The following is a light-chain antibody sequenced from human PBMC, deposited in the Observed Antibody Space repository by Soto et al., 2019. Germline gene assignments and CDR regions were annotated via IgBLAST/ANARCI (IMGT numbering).Light chain of an antibody. CDR2: DTS. Sequence: VLTLSPPTLSVSPAERATLSCRACQSVSIKLAWYQQKPGQAPRLLLYDTSTRATGIPARFIGSGSCAKDTLTTISRLSADVFANYYHQYNKCFPITFGQGTRVDIK. J-gene: IGKJ1*01. V-gene: IGKV3-15*01. CDR1: QSVSIK. CDR3: HQYNKCFPIT.